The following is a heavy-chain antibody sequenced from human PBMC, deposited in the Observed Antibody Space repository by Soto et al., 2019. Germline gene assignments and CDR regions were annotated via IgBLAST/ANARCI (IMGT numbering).Heavy chain of an antibody. J-gene: IGHJ6*03. CDR3: ARGPIISSAVPSDSYYMDV. CDR1: GCSISSGGYY. V-gene: IGHV4-31*03. D-gene: IGHD3-22*01. Sequence: SETLSLTCTFSGCSISSGGYYLSWIRQHPGKGLEWIGYIYYSGSTYYNPSLKSRVTISVDTSKNQFSLKLSSVTAADTAVYYCARGPIISSAVPSDSYYMDVWGKGTTVTVSS. CDR2: IYYSGST.